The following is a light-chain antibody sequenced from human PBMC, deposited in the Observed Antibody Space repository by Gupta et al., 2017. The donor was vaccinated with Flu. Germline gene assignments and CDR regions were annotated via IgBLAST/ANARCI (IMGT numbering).Light chain of an antibody. V-gene: IGKV1-33*01. J-gene: IGKJ4*01. CDR3: QHYDNLPLT. CDR1: QDIKKS. Sequence: PSSLSASVGDRVTITCQASQDIKKSLHWYQQKPGKAPELLIYDASNLETGVPSRFSGSGSGTNFTFTISSLQPEDVGTYYCQHYDNLPLTFGGGTKVEI. CDR2: DAS.